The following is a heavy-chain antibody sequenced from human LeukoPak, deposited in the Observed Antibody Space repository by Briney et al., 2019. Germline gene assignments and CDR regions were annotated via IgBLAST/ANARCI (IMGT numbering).Heavy chain of an antibody. J-gene: IGHJ4*02. Sequence: SETLSLTCTVSGGSISSHYWSWIRQPPGKGLEWIGYIYTSGSTNYNPSLKSRVTISVDTSKNQFSLKLSSVTAADTAVYYCARGLRDCSSTSCYTSVAFDIWGQGTPVTVSS. CDR1: GGSISSHY. CDR2: IYTSGST. D-gene: IGHD2-2*02. V-gene: IGHV4-4*09. CDR3: ARGLRDCSSTSCYTSVAFDI.